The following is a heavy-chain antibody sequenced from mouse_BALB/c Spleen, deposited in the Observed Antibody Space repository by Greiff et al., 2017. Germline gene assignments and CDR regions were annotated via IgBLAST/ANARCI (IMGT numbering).Heavy chain of an antibody. Sequence: VKLVESGPGLVAPSQSLSITCTVSGFSLSRYSVNWVRQPPGKGLEWLGMIWGGGSTDYNSALKYRLSISKDNSKSQVFLKMNSLQTDDTAMYYSARGGAVESYWYFDVWGAGTTVTVSS. D-gene: IGHD1-1*01. CDR3: ARGGAVESYWYFDV. V-gene: IGHV2-6-4*01. J-gene: IGHJ1*01. CDR2: IWGGGST. CDR1: GFSLSRYS.